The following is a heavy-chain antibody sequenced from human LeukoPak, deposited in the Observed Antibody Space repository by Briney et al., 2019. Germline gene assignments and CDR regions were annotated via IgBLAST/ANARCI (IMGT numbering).Heavy chain of an antibody. V-gene: IGHV3-23*01. CDR2: ISGSGGST. D-gene: IGHD2-15*01. CDR1: GFTFSSYA. J-gene: IGHJ3*02. CDR3: AKETVVVVAATPDAFDI. Sequence: QTGGSLRLSCAASGFTFSSYAMSWVRQAPGKGLEWVSGISGSGGSTLYADSVKDRFTISRDNSKNTLYLQMNSLRAEDTAVYYCAKETVVVVAATPDAFDIWGQGTMVTASS.